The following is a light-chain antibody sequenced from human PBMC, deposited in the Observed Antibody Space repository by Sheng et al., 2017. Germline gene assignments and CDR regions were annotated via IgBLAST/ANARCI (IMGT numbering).Light chain of an antibody. CDR1: QSVSSSY. CDR3: QQRSNWPLT. CDR2: DAS. J-gene: IGKJ4*01. Sequence: EIILTQSPATLSLSPGERATLSCRASQSVSSSYLAWYQQKPGQAPRLLIYDASNRATGVPARFTGSGSGRDFTLTISSLEPEDFAVYYCQQRSNWPLTFGGGTKVEIK. V-gene: IGKV3-11*02.